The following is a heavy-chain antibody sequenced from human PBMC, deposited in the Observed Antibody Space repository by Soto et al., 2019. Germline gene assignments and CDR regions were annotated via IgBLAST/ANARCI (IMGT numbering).Heavy chain of an antibody. CDR2: IYHSGST. V-gene: IGHV4-4*02. J-gene: IGHJ6*02. CDR1: GGSISSSNW. Sequence: PSETLSLTXAVSGGSISSSNWWSWVRQPPGKGLEWIGEIYHSGSTNYNPSLKSRVTISVDKSKNQFSLKLSSVTAADTAVYYCARDLGVATIRALDYYYGMDVWGQGTTVTVS. D-gene: IGHD5-12*01. CDR3: ARDLGVATIRALDYYYGMDV.